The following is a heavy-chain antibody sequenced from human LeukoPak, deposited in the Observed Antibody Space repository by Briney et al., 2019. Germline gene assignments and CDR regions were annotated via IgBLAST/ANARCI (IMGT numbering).Heavy chain of an antibody. V-gene: IGHV1-18*01. CDR1: GYTFSSYG. D-gene: IGHD6-13*01. CDR2: ISAYNGDT. Sequence: ASVKVSCKASGYTFSSYGISWVRQAPVQGLEWMGWISAYNGDTDYAQKLQGRVTMTTDTSTSTVYMELGSLRSDDTAVYYCARSPGGYPHWLDLWGQGTLVTVSS. CDR3: ARSPGGYPHWLDL. J-gene: IGHJ5*02.